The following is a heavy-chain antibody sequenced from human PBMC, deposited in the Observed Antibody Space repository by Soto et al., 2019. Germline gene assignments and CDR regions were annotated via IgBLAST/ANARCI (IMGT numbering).Heavy chain of an antibody. D-gene: IGHD2-2*02. CDR1: GYTFTTYA. V-gene: IGHV1-3*01. J-gene: IGHJ4*02. CDR2: INAGNGKT. CDR3: ARAGDDCSTTNCYMIDY. Sequence: QVQLVQSGVEVKKPGASVKVSCKASGYTFTTYAMHWVRQAPGQRLEWMGWINAGNGKTKYSQKFQGRVTITRDTSATTAYMKLSSLRSEDTAVYYCARAGDDCSTTNCYMIDYWGQGTLVTVSS.